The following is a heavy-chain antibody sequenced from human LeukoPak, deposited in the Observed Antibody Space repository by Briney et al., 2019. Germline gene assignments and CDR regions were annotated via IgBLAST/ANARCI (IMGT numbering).Heavy chain of an antibody. CDR2: IKSKTDGGTT. V-gene: IGHV3-15*01. CDR1: GFTFSNAW. J-gene: IGHJ3*02. CDR3: TTASWRYSYVGDAFDI. D-gene: IGHD5-18*01. Sequence: PGGSLRLSCAASGFTFSNAWMSWVRQAPGKGLEWVGRIKSKTDGGTTDYAAPVKGRFTISRDDSKNTLYLQMNSLKTEDTAVYYCTTASWRYSYVGDAFDIWGQGTMVTVSS.